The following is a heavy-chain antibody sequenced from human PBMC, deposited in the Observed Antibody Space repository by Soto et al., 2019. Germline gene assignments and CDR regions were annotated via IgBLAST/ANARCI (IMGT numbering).Heavy chain of an antibody. V-gene: IGHV3-74*01. CDR2: INSNGRNT. J-gene: IGHJ4*02. CDR3: AKESYNRRTDFDY. CDR1: GFTFSDYW. Sequence: GGSLRLSCAASGFTFSDYWMHWVRQAPGKGLVWVSRINSNGRNTGYADSVKGRFTISRDNAKNTLYLQMNSLRAEDTALYYCAKESYNRRTDFDYWGQGTLVTVSS. D-gene: IGHD3-10*01.